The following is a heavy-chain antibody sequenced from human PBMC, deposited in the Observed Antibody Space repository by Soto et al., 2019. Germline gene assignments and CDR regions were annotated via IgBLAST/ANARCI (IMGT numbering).Heavy chain of an antibody. J-gene: IGHJ4*02. D-gene: IGHD3-9*01. CDR1: GFTFSSYW. Sequence: GGSMRLSCAAAGFTFSSYWRSWVRQAPGKGLEWVANIKQDGSEKYYVDSVKGRFTISRDNAKNSLYLQMNSLRAEDTAVYYCARFQGSYYDILTGYGELDYWGQGTLVTVSS. CDR2: IKQDGSEK. CDR3: ARFQGSYYDILTGYGELDY. V-gene: IGHV3-7*01.